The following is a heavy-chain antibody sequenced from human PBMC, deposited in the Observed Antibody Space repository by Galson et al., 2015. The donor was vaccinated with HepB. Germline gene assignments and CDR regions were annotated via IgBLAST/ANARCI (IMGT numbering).Heavy chain of an antibody. V-gene: IGHV5-51*01. D-gene: IGHD2-2*03. CDR1: GYSFTSYW. CDR3: ARPGYCSSTSCAGGWFDP. CDR2: IYPGDSDT. Sequence: SGAEVKKPGESLKISCKGSGYSFTSYWIGWVRQMPGKGLEWMGIIYPGDSDTRYSPSFQGQVTISADKSISTAYLQWSSLKASDTAMYYCARPGYCSSTSCAGGWFDPWGQGTLVTVSS. J-gene: IGHJ5*02.